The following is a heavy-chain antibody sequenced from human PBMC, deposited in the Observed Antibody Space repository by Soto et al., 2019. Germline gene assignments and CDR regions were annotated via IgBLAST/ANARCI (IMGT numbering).Heavy chain of an antibody. CDR2: IYYSGST. CDR1: GGSISSYY. D-gene: IGHD3-10*01. CDR3: AREPRITMVRGGQDGMDV. V-gene: IGHV4-59*01. Sequence: SETLSLTCTVSGGSISSYYWSWIRQPPGKGLEWIGYIYYSGSTNYNPSLKSRVTISVDTSKNQFSLKLSSVTAADTAVYYCAREPRITMVRGGQDGMDVWGQGTTVTVSS. J-gene: IGHJ6*02.